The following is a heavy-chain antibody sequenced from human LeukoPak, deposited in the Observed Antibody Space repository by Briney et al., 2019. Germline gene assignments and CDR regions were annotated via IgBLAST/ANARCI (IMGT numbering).Heavy chain of an antibody. CDR2: IYYSGST. CDR1: GGSFSGYY. J-gene: IGHJ4*02. D-gene: IGHD6-13*01. CDR3: ARNASIAAAGNGGRYFDY. Sequence: KPSETLSLTCAVYGGSFSGYYWSWIRQPPGKGLEWIGSIYYSGSTSYNSSLKSRVTISVDTSKNEFSLSLSSVAAADTAVYYCARNASIAAAGNGGRYFDYWGQGTLVTVSS. V-gene: IGHV4-34*01.